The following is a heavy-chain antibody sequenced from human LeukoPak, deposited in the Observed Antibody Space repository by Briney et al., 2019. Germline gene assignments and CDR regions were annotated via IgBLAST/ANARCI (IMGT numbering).Heavy chain of an antibody. CDR2: LYYSGST. D-gene: IGHD4-17*01. J-gene: IGHJ4*02. V-gene: IGHV4-59*01. CDR1: GGSKSSYF. CDR3: ARGRYNDYGLDY. Sequence: SSETLSLTCSVSGGSKSSYFWSCIRQPTGKELEWIGYLYYSGSTNYNPSLKSRVTMSVDTSKNQFSLKLNSMTAADTAVYFCARGRYNDYGLDYWGQGTLVTVSS.